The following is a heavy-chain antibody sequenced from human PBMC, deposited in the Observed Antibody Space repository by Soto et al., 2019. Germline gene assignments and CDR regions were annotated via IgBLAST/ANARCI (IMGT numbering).Heavy chain of an antibody. CDR2: INPNSGGT. D-gene: IGHD2-21*01. CDR3: AKECCLPY. CDR1: GYTFTGYY. Sequence: QVQLVQSGAEVKKPGASVKVSCKASGYTFTGYYMHWVRQAPGQGLEWMGWINPNSGGTNHAQRLQGRVTMTKDTSIGAEYMELSRLRREDTAVYYLAKECCLPYWGPGTLVTVSS. V-gene: IGHV1-2*02. J-gene: IGHJ4*01.